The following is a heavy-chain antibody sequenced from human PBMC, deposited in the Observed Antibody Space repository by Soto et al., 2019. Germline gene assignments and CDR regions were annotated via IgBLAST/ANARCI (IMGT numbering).Heavy chain of an antibody. CDR2: ISWNSGDL. J-gene: IGHJ6*02. D-gene: IGHD7-27*01. V-gene: IGHV3-9*01. Sequence: EVQVVESGGGLVQPGRSLRLSCAASGFTFGDYAMHWVRQTPGKGLEWVSGISWNSGDLGYVDSVKGRFTISRDNAENSLYLQMNSLRAEDTALYYCVKAITGQLGFYGMDVWGPGTTVTVSS. CDR3: VKAITGQLGFYGMDV. CDR1: GFTFGDYA.